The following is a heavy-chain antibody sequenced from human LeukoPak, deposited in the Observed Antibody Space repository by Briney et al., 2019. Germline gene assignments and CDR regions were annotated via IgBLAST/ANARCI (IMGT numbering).Heavy chain of an antibody. CDR1: GYTFTDYY. V-gene: IGHV1-2*02. Sequence: ASVKVSCKASGYTFTDYYVNWVRQAPGQGLERVGWINPTSGGTSYAQKFQGRVTLTRDTSINTAYMDLSSLRYDDTAIYYSARGHSGDGYHFDYWGQGIMVTVSS. J-gene: IGHJ4*02. D-gene: IGHD2-21*01. CDR3: ARGHSGDGYHFDY. CDR2: INPTSGGT.